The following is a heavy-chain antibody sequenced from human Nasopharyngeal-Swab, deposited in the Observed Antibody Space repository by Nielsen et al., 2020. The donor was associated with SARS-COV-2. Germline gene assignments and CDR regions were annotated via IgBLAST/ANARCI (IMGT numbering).Heavy chain of an antibody. J-gene: IGHJ3*02. Sequence: WIRQPPGKGLEWIGEINHSGSTNYNQTLKRRDTIAVDTSKNQFSLKLSSVTAADTAVYYRARGEGITGTTPGAFDIWGQGTMVTVSS. V-gene: IGHV4-34*01. CDR2: INHSGST. CDR3: ARGEGITGTTPGAFDI. D-gene: IGHD1-7*01.